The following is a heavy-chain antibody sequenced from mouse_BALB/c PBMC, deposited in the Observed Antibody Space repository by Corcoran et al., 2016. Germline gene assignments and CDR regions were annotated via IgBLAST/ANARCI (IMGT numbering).Heavy chain of an antibody. D-gene: IGHD2-4*01. V-gene: IGHV1S34*01. J-gene: IGHJ1*01. CDR2: ISCYNGAT. CDR1: GYSFTGYY. CDR3: ARRDYDYWYFDV. Sequence: LVKTGASVKISCKASGYSFTGYYMHWVKHSPGQSREWIGYISCYNGATSYNQKFKGKATFTVDTSSSTAYMQFNSLTSEDSAVYYCARRDYDYWYFDVWGAGTTVTGS.